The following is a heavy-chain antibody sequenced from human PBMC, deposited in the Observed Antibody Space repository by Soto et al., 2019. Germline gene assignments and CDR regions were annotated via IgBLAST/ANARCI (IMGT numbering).Heavy chain of an antibody. J-gene: IGHJ5*02. CDR3: ARQIRGLTLNWFDP. CDR2: INQDGSEK. Sequence: EMQLVESGGGLVQPGGSLRLSCGVSGFTFGSFWMGWVRQAPGKGLEWVANINQDGSEKYYVDSVKGRFTISRDNPRNSLYLQMGTLRVEDTAVYFCARQIRGLTLNWFDPWGQGTLVSVSS. V-gene: IGHV3-7*01. CDR1: GFTFGSFW.